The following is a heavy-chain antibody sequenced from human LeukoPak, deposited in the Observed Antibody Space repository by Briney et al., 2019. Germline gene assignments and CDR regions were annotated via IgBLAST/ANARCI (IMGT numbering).Heavy chain of an antibody. V-gene: IGHV4-61*02. CDR2: IYTSGST. J-gene: IGHJ6*02. CDR3: AGGIQLWPRIGPGYYYGMDV. D-gene: IGHD5-18*01. Sequence: SQTLSLTCTVSGSSISSGSYYWSWIRQPAGKGLEWIGRIYTSGSTNYNPSLKSRVTISVDTSKNQFSLKLSSVTAADTAVYYCAGGIQLWPRIGPGYYYGMDVWGQGTTVTVSS. CDR1: GSSISSGSYY.